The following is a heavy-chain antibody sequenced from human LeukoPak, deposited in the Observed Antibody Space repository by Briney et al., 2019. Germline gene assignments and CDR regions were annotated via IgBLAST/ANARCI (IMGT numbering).Heavy chain of an antibody. CDR1: GGSISSSY. Sequence: NSSETLSLTCTVSGGSISSSYWSWIRQPPGKGLEWIGYIYYSGSTNYNPSFKSRVAISVDTSKNQFSLKLSSVTAADTAVYYCATWGIAVAGTFDYWGQGTLVTVST. CDR3: ATWGIAVAGTFDY. CDR2: IYYSGST. D-gene: IGHD6-19*01. V-gene: IGHV4-59*08. J-gene: IGHJ4*02.